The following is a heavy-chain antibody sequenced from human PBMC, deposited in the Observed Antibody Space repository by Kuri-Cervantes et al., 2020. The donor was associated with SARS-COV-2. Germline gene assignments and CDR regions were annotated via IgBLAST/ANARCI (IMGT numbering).Heavy chain of an antibody. V-gene: IGHV4-39*02. CDR3: AREYSSSTSCYGAFDI. CDR1: GGSISSSSYY. D-gene: IGHD2-2*01. J-gene: IGHJ3*02. Sequence: ESLKISCTVSGGSISSSSYYWGWIRQPPGKGLEWIGSIYYSGSTYYNPSLKSRVTISVDTSKNQFSLKLSSVTAADTAVYYCAREYSSSTSCYGAFDIWGQGTMVTVSS. CDR2: IYYSGST.